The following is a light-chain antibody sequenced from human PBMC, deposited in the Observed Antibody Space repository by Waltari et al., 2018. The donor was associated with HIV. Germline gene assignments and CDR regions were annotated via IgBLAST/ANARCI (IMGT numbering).Light chain of an antibody. CDR1: SSNIGAGYD. V-gene: IGLV1-40*01. J-gene: IGLJ3*02. CDR3: QSYDSSLSGKV. Sequence: QSVLTQPPSVSGAPGQRVTISCTGSSSNIGAGYDVPWYKQLPGTAPKPLIYGTSNRPSGVPDRFSASKSGTSASLAITGLQAEDEADYYCQSYDSSLSGKVFGGGTKLTVL. CDR2: GTS.